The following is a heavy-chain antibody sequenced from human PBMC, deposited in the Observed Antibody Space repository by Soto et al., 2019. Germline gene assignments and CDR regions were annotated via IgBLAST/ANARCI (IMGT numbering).Heavy chain of an antibody. V-gene: IGHV3-23*01. J-gene: IGHJ4*02. D-gene: IGHD5-18*01. CDR1: GFIFSSYA. CDR2: ISGSGDIT. CDR3: AKDRVQLWFPFHY. Sequence: GGSLRLSCAASGFIFSSYAMSWVRQAPGKGLEWVAVISGSGDITNYADSVKGRFTISRDNSKNTLHLQMNSLRAEDTAVYYCAKDRVQLWFPFHYWGQGTLVTVSS.